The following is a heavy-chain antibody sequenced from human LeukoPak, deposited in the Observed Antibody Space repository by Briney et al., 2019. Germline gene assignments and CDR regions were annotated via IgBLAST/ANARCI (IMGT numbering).Heavy chain of an antibody. D-gene: IGHD2-21*01. V-gene: IGHV3-74*01. CDR2: INSDGSST. CDR1: GFTFSSFW. J-gene: IGHJ6*03. CDR3: ASTYSLHYYYYMDV. Sequence: GGSLRLSCAASGFTFSSFWMHWVRQAPGKGLVWVSRINSDGSSTFYADSVKGRFTISRDNAKNTLYLQMDSLRAEDTAVYYCASTYSLHYYYYMDVWGKGTTVTVSS.